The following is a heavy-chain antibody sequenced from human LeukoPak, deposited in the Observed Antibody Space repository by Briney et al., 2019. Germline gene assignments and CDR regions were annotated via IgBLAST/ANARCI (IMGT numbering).Heavy chain of an antibody. V-gene: IGHV3-23*01. J-gene: IGHJ6*03. Sequence: SGVSLRLSCAASGFIFSSYAMSWVRQAPGKGLEWVSYGGSGGSTYYADSVKGRFTVSRDNSKSTLYLQMNSLTAEDTAVYYCAKMRGQYYHSYYMDAWGKGTTVTVSS. CDR1: GFIFSSYA. CDR3: AKMRGQYYHSYYMDA. CDR2: GGSGGST.